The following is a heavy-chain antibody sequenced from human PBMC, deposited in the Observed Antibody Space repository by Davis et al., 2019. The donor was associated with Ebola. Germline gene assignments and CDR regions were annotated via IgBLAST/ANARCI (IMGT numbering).Heavy chain of an antibody. Sequence: GESLKISCAASGFTFSSYSMNWVRQAPGKGLEWVSSISSSSSYTNYADSVKGRFTISRDNAKNSLYLQMNSLRAEDTAVYYGARGGGLLRFLEWLSGDYGMDVWGQGTTVTVSS. CDR1: GFTFSSYS. J-gene: IGHJ6*02. CDR2: ISSSSSYT. D-gene: IGHD3-3*01. V-gene: IGHV3-21*01. CDR3: ARGGGLLRFLEWLSGDYGMDV.